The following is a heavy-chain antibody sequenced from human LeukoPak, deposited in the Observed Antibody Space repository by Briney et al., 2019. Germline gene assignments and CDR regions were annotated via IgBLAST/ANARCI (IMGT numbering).Heavy chain of an antibody. CDR2: IYYSGST. Sequence: PSETLSLTCTVSGGSISSYYWSWIRQPPGKGLEWIGYIYYSGSTNYNPPLKSRVTISVDTSKNQFSLKLSSVTAADTAVYYCASGVQTAWYFDLWGRGTLVTVSS. CDR1: GGSISSYY. D-gene: IGHD2-8*01. V-gene: IGHV4-59*01. J-gene: IGHJ2*01. CDR3: ASGVQTAWYFDL.